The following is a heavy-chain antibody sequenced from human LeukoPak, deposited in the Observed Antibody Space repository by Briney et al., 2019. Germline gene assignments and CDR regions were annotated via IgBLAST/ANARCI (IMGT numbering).Heavy chain of an antibody. CDR3: ARDLGYDSSGYWY. V-gene: IGHV1-2*02. Sequence: ASVKVSCKASGYTFTGYYMHWVRQAPGQGLEWMGWINPNSGGTNYAQKFQGRVTMTRDTSISTAYMELSRLTSDDTAVYYCARDLGYDSSGYWYWGQGTLVTVSS. D-gene: IGHD3-22*01. CDR2: INPNSGGT. CDR1: GYTFTGYY. J-gene: IGHJ4*02.